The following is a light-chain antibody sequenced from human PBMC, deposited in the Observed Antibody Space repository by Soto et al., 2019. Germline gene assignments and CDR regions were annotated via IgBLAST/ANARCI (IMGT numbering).Light chain of an antibody. J-gene: IGLJ2*01. V-gene: IGLV4-69*01. CDR2: LNSDGSH. CDR1: SGHSNYA. Sequence: QLVLTQSPSASASLGASVKLTCTLSSGHSNYAIAWHQQQPEKGPRFLMKLNSDGSHSNGDGIPDRFSGSSSVAERYLTIATLQSEDEADYYCQTWVTGIHIFGGGTKLTVL. CDR3: QTWVTGIHI.